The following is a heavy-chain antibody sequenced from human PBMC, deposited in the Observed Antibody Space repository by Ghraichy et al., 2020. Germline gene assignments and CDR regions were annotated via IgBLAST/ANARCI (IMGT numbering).Heavy chain of an antibody. V-gene: IGHV1-2*02. CDR1: GYTFTGYY. Sequence: ASVKVSCKASGYTFTGYYMHWVRQAPGQGLEWMGWINPNSGGTNYAQKFQGRVTMTRDTSISTAYMELSRLRSDDTAVYYCARRDIGYSSSSNDAFDIWGQGTMVTVSS. D-gene: IGHD6-6*01. CDR3: ARRDIGYSSSSNDAFDI. J-gene: IGHJ3*02. CDR2: INPNSGGT.